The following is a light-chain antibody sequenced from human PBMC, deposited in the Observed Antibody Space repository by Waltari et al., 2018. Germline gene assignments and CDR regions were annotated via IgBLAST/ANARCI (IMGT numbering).Light chain of an antibody. J-gene: IGLJ3*02. CDR2: DVT. CDR3: GLYTSSSTWV. CDR1: SSVIGRYND. Sequence: QSALTQPASVSGSPGQSITISCTGTSSVIGRYNDVSWYQQLPGKAPKLIIYDVTKGPSGVSNRFSCSKSGDTASLTISGLQAEDEADYYCGLYTSSSTWVFGGGTEVTVL. V-gene: IGLV2-14*03.